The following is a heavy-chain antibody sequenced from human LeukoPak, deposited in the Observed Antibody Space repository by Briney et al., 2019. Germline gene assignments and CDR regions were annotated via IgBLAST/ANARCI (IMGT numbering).Heavy chain of an antibody. CDR3: AREIHPAAAEDD. V-gene: IGHV4-4*07. J-gene: IGHJ4*02. CDR1: GGSFSGYY. D-gene: IGHD6-13*01. CDR2: IHTSGNP. Sequence: PSETLSLTCAVYGGSFSGYYWSWIRQPAGKGLEWIGRIHTSGNPNYNPSLKSRVTISVDTSNNQFSLKLNPVTAADTAVYYCAREIHPAAAEDDWGQGTLVTVSS.